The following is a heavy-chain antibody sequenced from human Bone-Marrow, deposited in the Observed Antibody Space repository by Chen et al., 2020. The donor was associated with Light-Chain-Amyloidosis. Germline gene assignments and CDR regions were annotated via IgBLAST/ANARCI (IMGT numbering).Heavy chain of an antibody. J-gene: IGHJ4*02. CDR2: IYPDDSDA. CDR1: GYTFPNYW. D-gene: IGHD5-12*01. CDR3: ARRRDGYNFDY. V-gene: IGHV5-51*01. Sequence: SLKISCKGSGYTFPNYWIGWVRQMPGKGLEWMGVIYPDDSDARYSPSFEGQVTISADKSITTAXXXWXXLKASDTXMYYCARRRDGYNFDYWGQGTLVTVSS.